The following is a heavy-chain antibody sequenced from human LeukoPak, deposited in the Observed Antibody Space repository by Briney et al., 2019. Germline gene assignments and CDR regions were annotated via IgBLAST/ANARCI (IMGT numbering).Heavy chain of an antibody. V-gene: IGHV1-46*01. Sequence: ASVKVSCKASGYTFTSYYMHWVRQAPGQGLEWMGVINPSGGSTSYAQKFQGRVTMTRDMSTSTVYMELSSLRSEDTAVYYCARGYMDVTVDYWGQGTLVTVSS. CDR1: GYTFTSYY. CDR2: INPSGGST. D-gene: IGHD1-20*01. CDR3: ARGYMDVTVDY. J-gene: IGHJ4*02.